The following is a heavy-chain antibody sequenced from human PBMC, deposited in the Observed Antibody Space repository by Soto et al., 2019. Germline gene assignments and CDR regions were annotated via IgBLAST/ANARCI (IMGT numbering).Heavy chain of an antibody. V-gene: IGHV3-21*06. Sequence: EVQLVESGGGLVQPGGSLRLSCAASGFIFRSFTMNWVRQAPGKGLEWVSSISSGSSYIYYADSLKGRFTISRDNAKNSLYLQMNSLRAEDTAVYFCARGTCSSSSCYLVLSTGYYGMDVWGQGTTVTVSS. CDR1: GFIFRSFT. CDR3: ARGTCSSSSCYLVLSTGYYGMDV. D-gene: IGHD2-2*01. J-gene: IGHJ6*02. CDR2: ISSGSSYI.